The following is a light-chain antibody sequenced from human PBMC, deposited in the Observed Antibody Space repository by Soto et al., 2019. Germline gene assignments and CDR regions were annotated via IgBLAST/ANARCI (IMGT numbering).Light chain of an antibody. V-gene: IGLV4-69*01. CDR3: QTWGTGIVV. CDR2: LNSDGSH. J-gene: IGLJ2*01. Sequence: QSVLTQSPSASASLGASVKLTCTLSSGHSSYIIAWHQQQPGKGPRYLMKLNSDGSHTKGDGIPDRFSGSSSRAERYLTISSLQSEDEADYYCQTWGTGIVVFGGGTKVTVL. CDR1: SGHSSYI.